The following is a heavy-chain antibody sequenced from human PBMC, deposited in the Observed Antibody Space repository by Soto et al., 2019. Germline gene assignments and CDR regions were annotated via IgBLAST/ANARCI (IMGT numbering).Heavy chain of an antibody. D-gene: IGHD3-10*01. CDR2: INAGNGNT. CDR3: ARDPGGGFGEF. CDR1: GYTFTSYA. V-gene: IGHV1-3*01. J-gene: IGHJ1*01. Sequence: QVQLVQSGAEVKKPGASVKVSCKASGYTFTSYAMHWVRQAPGQRLEWMGWINAGNGNTKYSQKFQGRVTMTRDTSASTAYMELSSLRSEDTAVYYWARDPGGGFGEFWGQGTLVTVSS.